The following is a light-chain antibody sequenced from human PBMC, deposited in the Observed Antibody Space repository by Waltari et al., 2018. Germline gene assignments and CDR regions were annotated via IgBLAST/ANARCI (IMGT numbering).Light chain of an antibody. CDR2: EVS. CDR1: SSDVGGYNY. J-gene: IGLJ1*01. V-gene: IGLV2-14*01. Sequence: QSALTQPASVSGSPGQSITISCTGTSSDVGGYNYVSWYQQHPGKAPKLMIYEVSNRHSGVSNRFSGSKSGNTASLTISGLQAEDEADYYCSSYTSSSRGVFGTGTKVTVL. CDR3: SSYTSSSRGV.